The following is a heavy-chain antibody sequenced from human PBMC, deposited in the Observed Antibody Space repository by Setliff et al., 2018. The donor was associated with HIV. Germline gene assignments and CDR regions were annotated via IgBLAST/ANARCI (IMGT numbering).Heavy chain of an antibody. V-gene: IGHV4-4*02. D-gene: IGHD3-10*01. CDR1: GGSISSSTW. Sequence: SETLSLTCAVSGGSISSSTWWSWVRQPPGKGLEWIGEIYHNGSTNYNPSLKSRVTISVDKSKNQFSLKLSSVTAADTAVYYCARVGDQYYYGSGWGKNALDVWGQGTTVTVSS. J-gene: IGHJ6*02. CDR2: IYHNGST. CDR3: ARVGDQYYYGSGWGKNALDV.